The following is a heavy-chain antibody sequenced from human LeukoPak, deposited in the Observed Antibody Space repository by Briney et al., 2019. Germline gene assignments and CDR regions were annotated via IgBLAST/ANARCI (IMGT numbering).Heavy chain of an antibody. CDR2: IYTSGST. J-gene: IGHJ6*03. Sequence: PSETLSLTCTVSGGSISSYYWSWIRQPAGKGLEWIGRIYTSGSTNYNPSLKSRVTMSVDTSKNQFSLKLSSVTAADTAVYYCARAGCSSTSCRPYYYYYMDVWGKGTTVTVSS. D-gene: IGHD2-2*01. CDR3: ARAGCSSTSCRPYYYYYMDV. V-gene: IGHV4-4*07. CDR1: GGSISSYY.